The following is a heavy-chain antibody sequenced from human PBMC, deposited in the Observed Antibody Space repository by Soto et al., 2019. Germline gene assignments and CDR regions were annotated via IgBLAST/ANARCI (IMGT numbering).Heavy chain of an antibody. CDR2: VILILGQA. V-gene: IGHV1-69*01. J-gene: IGHJ4*02. CDR3: ARVGGVGAPPGADY. Sequence: QVQLVQSGAEVKKPGSSVKVSCKASGGIFSSYAISWLRQAPGQGLEWMGAVILILGQAYYAQNFQDRVTITADESTRTAYMDVISLRSDDTAVYFCARVGGVGAPPGADYWGQGTLVTVSS. CDR1: GGIFSSYA. D-gene: IGHD1-26*01.